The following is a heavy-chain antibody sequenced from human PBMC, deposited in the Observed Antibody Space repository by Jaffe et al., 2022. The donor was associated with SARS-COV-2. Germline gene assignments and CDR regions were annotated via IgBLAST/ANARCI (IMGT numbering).Heavy chain of an antibody. V-gene: IGHV3-7*01. D-gene: IGHD6-13*01. Sequence: EVQLVESGGGLVQPGGSLRLSCAASGFTFSSYWMSWVRQAPGKGLEWVANIKQDGSEKYYVDSVKGRFTISRDNAKNSLYLQMNSLRAEDTAVYYCARDRTAQQQPFEAGVGFDPWGQGTLVTVSS. J-gene: IGHJ5*02. CDR3: ARDRTAQQQPFEAGVGFDP. CDR1: GFTFSSYW. CDR2: IKQDGSEK.